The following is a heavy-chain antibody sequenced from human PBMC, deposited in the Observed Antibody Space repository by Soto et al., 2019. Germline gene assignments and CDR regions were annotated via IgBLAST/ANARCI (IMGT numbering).Heavy chain of an antibody. Sequence: QVQLVQSGAEVKKPGASVKVSCKASGYTFTSYAMHWVRQAPGQRLEWMGWINAGNGNTKYSQKFQGRVTITRDTSASTAYMELSSLRSEDTAVYYCARAGKILRYFDWLLGYWSQGTLVTVSS. V-gene: IGHV1-3*01. J-gene: IGHJ4*02. CDR2: INAGNGNT. CDR1: GYTFTSYA. D-gene: IGHD3-9*01. CDR3: ARAGKILRYFDWLLGY.